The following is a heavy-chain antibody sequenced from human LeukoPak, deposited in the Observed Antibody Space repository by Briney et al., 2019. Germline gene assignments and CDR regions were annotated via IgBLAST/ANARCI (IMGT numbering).Heavy chain of an antibody. J-gene: IGHJ1*01. D-gene: IGHD3-22*01. Sequence: SETVSLTCTISGGFISSSSYYWGWIRQPPGKGLEWIGDIYYSGSTYYNPALKSRVSMSIDTSKNQFSLELRSVAAAHTALYYCARRRYYDSTGYLEWGQGTLVTVTS. CDR2: IYYSGST. CDR3: ARRRYYDSTGYLE. V-gene: IGHV4-39*01. CDR1: GGFISSSSYY.